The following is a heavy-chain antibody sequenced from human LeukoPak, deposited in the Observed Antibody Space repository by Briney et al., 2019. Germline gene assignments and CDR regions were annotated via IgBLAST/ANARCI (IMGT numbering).Heavy chain of an antibody. Sequence: GGSLRLSCAASGFTFSNYGLHWVRQAPGKGLEWVAFIRSDGSTKYYADSVKGRFTNSRDNSKNTLYLQMNSLRAEDTAVYYCAKVETLGYCSGGSCYLDYWGQGTLVTVSS. V-gene: IGHV3-30*02. CDR3: AKVETLGYCSGGSCYLDY. D-gene: IGHD2-15*01. CDR2: IRSDGSTK. J-gene: IGHJ4*02. CDR1: GFTFSNYG.